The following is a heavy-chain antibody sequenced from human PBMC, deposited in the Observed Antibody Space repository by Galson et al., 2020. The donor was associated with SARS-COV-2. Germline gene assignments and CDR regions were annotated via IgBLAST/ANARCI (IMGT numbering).Heavy chain of an antibody. J-gene: IGHJ4*02. Sequence: GESLKISCAASGFTFSDYYMSWIRQAPGKGLQWVAYISGTGTNIYYGDSVKGRFTVSRDNAKGSVYLQMNSLRAEDTAVYYCAREALVYFDYWGQGTLVTVSS. CDR2: ISGTGTNI. V-gene: IGHV3-11*04. CDR3: AREALVYFDY. D-gene: IGHD2-8*02. CDR1: GFTFSDYY.